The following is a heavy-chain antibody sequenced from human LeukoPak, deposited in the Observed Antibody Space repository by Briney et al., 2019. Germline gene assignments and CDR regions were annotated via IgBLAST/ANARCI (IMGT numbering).Heavy chain of an antibody. CDR1: GVSFITNW. V-gene: IGHV3-7*01. CDR2: MNQDGSVK. J-gene: IGHJ4*02. D-gene: IGHD3-10*01. Sequence: GGALRLSCAASGVSFITNWLDWGRHGPGKVLEWVGNMNQDGSVKHYVEYVRGRFTISRDNARTSVYLRMSALRVEDADVCYCTRDFVIWGQGTLVTASS. CDR3: TRDFVI.